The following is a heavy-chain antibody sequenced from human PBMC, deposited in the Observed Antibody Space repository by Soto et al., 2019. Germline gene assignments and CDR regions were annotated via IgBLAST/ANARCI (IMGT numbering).Heavy chain of an antibody. CDR3: SIGIAAAGVRGDAFDI. D-gene: IGHD6-13*01. Sequence: PGESLKISCKGSGYTYTNYWVGWVRQMPGKGLEWMGIIFPGDSDTRYNPSLRGQVTISADKSTNTAYLQWSSLKASDTAIYYCSIGIAAAGVRGDAFDIWGQGTMVTVSS. V-gene: IGHV5-51*01. CDR2: IFPGDSDT. CDR1: GYTYTNYW. J-gene: IGHJ3*02.